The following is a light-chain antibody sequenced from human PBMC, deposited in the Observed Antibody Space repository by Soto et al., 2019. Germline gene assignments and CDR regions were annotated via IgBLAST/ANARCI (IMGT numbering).Light chain of an antibody. CDR3: QQYGSSRT. CDR2: GAS. V-gene: IGKV3-20*01. Sequence: IVLTQSPGTLSLSPGERATLSCRASQSVSSSYLAWYQQKPGQAPRLLIYGASSSATGIPDRFSGSGSGTDFTLTISRLEPEDFAVYYCQQYGSSRTFGQGTKVDIK. CDR1: QSVSSSY. J-gene: IGKJ1*01.